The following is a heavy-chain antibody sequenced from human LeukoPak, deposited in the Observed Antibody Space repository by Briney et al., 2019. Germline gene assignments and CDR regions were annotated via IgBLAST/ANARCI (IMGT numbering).Heavy chain of an antibody. CDR3: ARDVKSRYCSSASCSTDYYYYMDV. V-gene: IGHV3-30-3*01. D-gene: IGHD2-2*01. J-gene: IGHJ6*03. CDR1: GFTFINYA. CDR2: ISYDGSNE. Sequence: GGSLRLSCAASGFTFINYAIHWVRQAPGKGLEWVALISYDGSNEYFADPVKGRFTISRDNSKNTLYLQMNSLRAEDTAVYYCARDVKSRYCSSASCSTDYYYYMDVWGKGTTVTVSS.